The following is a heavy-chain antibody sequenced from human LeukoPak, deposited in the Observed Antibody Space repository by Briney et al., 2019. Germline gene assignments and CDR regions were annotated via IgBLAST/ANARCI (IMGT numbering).Heavy chain of an antibody. V-gene: IGHV1-69*13. CDR1: GGTFSSYA. Sequence: GASVKVSCKASGGTFSSYAISWVRQAPGQGLEWMGGIIPIFGTANYAQKFQGRVMITADESTSTAYMELSSLRSEDTAVYYCARELWFGEHTGMDVWGQGTTVTVSS. J-gene: IGHJ6*02. CDR2: IIPIFGTA. D-gene: IGHD3-10*01. CDR3: ARELWFGEHTGMDV.